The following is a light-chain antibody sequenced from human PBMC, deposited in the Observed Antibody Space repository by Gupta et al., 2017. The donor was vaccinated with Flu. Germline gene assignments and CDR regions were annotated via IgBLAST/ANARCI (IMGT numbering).Light chain of an antibody. J-gene: IGLJ2*01. CDR3: ATWDYSLNGPG. Sequence: RVTVSCSGGNSNIGSETVSWFQKIQGAAPKLLSCREVQRPSGVPDRFSGSRSGNSAYLDISGLQDDDEAEYYCATWDYSLNGPGFGGGTKLTVL. V-gene: IGLV1-44*01. CDR1: NSNIGSET. CDR2: REV.